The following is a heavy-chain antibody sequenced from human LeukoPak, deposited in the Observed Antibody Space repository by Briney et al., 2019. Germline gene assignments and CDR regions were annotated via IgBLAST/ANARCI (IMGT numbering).Heavy chain of an antibody. D-gene: IGHD3-10*01. V-gene: IGHV3-20*04. CDR2: INWNGGST. CDR1: GFTFDDYG. Sequence: GGSLRLSCAASGFTFDDYGMSRVRQAPEKGLEWVSGINWNGGSTGYADSVKGRFTISRDNAKNSLYLQMNSLRAEDTALYYCARDSGRGYFDYWGQGTLVTVSS. J-gene: IGHJ4*02. CDR3: ARDSGRGYFDY.